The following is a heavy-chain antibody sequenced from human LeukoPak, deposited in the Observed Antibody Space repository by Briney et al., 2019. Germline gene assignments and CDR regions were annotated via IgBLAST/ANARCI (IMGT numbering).Heavy chain of an antibody. CDR3: AKVFANYYDSSGYLGGYFDY. CDR2: VYSGDTT. D-gene: IGHD3-22*01. CDR1: GFTVTSNY. Sequence: PGGSLRLSCAASGFTVTSNYMSWVRQAPGKGLAWVSVVYSGDTTYCADSVKGRFTISRDNSKNTLYLQMNSLRAEDTAVYYCAKVFANYYDSSGYLGGYFDYWGQGTLVTVSS. J-gene: IGHJ4*02. V-gene: IGHV3-66*01.